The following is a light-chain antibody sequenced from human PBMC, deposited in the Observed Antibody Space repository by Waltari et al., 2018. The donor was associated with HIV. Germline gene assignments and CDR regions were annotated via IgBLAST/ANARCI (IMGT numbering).Light chain of an antibody. CDR3: QQTYSIPLT. CDR1: QSIDNY. CDR2: GAS. J-gene: IGKJ4*01. Sequence: DIQMTQSPSSLSADVGDSVTISCRASQSIDNYLSWFQQKQAKAPKLLIYGASSLQRGVSSRFSGSGSGTEFTLTIDNLRPEDFATYYCQQTYSIPLTFGGGTKVMI. V-gene: IGKV1-39*01.